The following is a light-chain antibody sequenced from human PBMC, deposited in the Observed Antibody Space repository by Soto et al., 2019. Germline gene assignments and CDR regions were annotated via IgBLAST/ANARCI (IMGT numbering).Light chain of an antibody. CDR1: QSISSW. CDR3: QHYNSYSEA. V-gene: IGKV1-5*03. CDR2: KAS. Sequence: IQMTQSPSTLSASVGDRVTITSRASQSISSWLAWYQQKPGKAPKLLIYKASTINSGVPSRFSGSGSGTEFTLTISSLQPDDFATYYCQHYNSYSEAFGQGTKVDIK. J-gene: IGKJ1*01.